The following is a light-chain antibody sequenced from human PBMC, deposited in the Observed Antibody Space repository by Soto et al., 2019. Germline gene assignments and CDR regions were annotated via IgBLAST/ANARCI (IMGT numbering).Light chain of an antibody. CDR2: DAS. CDR1: QSISSW. Sequence: DIEMTQSPYTLSASGGARVTITCRASQSISSWLAWYQQKPGKAPKLLIYDASSLESGVPSRFSGSGSGTEFTLTISSLQPDDFATYYCQQYNIWTFGQGTKVDIK. CDR3: QQYNIWT. J-gene: IGKJ1*01. V-gene: IGKV1-5*01.